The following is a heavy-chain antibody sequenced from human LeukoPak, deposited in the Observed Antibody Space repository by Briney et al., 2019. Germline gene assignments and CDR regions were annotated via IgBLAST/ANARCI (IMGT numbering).Heavy chain of an antibody. D-gene: IGHD1-26*01. V-gene: IGHV3-15*01. J-gene: IGHJ4*02. CDR1: GFTFGNAW. CDR3: ITDIPGGSYPFDY. Sequence: PGGSLRLSCAASGFTFGNAWMSWVRQAPGKGLEWVGRIKSKIDGETTDYATPVKGRSTISRDDSKNTLYLQMNSLKTEDTGVYYCITDIPGGSYPFDYWGQGTLVTVSS. CDR2: IKSKIDGETT.